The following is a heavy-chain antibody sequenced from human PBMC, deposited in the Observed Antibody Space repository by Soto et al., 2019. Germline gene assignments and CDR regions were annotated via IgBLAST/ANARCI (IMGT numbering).Heavy chain of an antibody. Sequence: GGSLRLSCAASGFAFSSYAMSWVRQAPGKGLKWVSAISGSGGSTYYADSVKGRFTISRDNSKNTLYLQMNSLRAEDTAVYYCAKNGGFMTCFDYWGQGTLVTVSS. D-gene: IGHD3-16*01. J-gene: IGHJ4*02. CDR2: ISGSGGST. CDR1: GFAFSSYA. V-gene: IGHV3-23*01. CDR3: AKNGGFMTCFDY.